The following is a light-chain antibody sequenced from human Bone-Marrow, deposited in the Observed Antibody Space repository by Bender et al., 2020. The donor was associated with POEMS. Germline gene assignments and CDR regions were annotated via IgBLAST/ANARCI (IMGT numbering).Light chain of an antibody. CDR2: DVT. CDR3: SSYAGSSTPWV. CDR1: SSDVGSSNY. Sequence: QSALTQPASVSGSPGQSVTISCTGTSSDVGSSNYVSWYQHHPGKAPKLMIYDVTNRPSGVSNRFSGSKSGNTASLTISGLQAEDEADYYCSSYAGSSTPWVFGGGTKLTVL. V-gene: IGLV2-14*03. J-gene: IGLJ3*02.